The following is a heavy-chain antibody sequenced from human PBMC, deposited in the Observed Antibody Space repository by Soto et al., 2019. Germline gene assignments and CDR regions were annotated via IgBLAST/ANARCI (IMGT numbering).Heavy chain of an antibody. CDR1: GYTFSTYE. Sequence: ASVKVSCKASGYTFSTYEINWVRRAAGQGLEWMGRMNPDNGNTGYAQKFQDRVTMTRNTSISTAYMELSSLRSDDTAVYYCAGRPGEVGELLLFDYWGQGALVTVSS. D-gene: IGHD3-3*01. CDR2: MNPDNGNT. CDR3: AGRPGEVGELLLFDY. J-gene: IGHJ4*02. V-gene: IGHV1-8*01.